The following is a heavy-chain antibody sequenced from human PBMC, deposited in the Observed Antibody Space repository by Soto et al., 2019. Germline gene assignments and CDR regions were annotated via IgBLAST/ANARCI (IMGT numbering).Heavy chain of an antibody. CDR2: ISSRSSKI. D-gene: IGHD2-15*01. CDR1: GFTFSDHY. J-gene: IGHJ4*02. Sequence: PGGSLRLSCVVSGFTFSDHYMNWVRQAPGKGLQWVAYISSRSSKINYADTVKGRFTTSRDNAKNSVFLHMTSLTAEDTGVYFCARGDGEVGAAIDIWGQGTLVTVSS. V-gene: IGHV3-11*06. CDR3: ARGDGEVGAAIDI.